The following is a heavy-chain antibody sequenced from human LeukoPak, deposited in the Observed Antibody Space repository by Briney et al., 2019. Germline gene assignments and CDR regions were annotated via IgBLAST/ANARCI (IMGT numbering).Heavy chain of an antibody. CDR1: GGSISSHY. J-gene: IGHJ6*03. V-gene: IGHV4-59*11. CDR3: ARGWYYMDV. Sequence: PSETLSLTCTVSGGSISSHYWSWIRQPPGKGLEWIGYIYYGGSTNYNPSLKSRVTISVDTSKNQFSLKLSSVTAADTAVYYCARGWYYMDVWGKGTTVTVSS. CDR2: IYYGGST.